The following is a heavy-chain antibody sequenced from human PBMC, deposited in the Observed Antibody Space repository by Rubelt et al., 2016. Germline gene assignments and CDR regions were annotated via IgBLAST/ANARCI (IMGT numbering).Heavy chain of an antibody. CDR2: IIPIFGTA. CDR1: GGTFSSYA. CDR3: ARDQIGGSYPVD. J-gene: IGHJ4*02. D-gene: IGHD5-18*01. Sequence: QVQLVQSGAEVKKPGSSVKVSCKASGGTFSSYAISWVRQAPGQGLEWMGGIIPIFGTANYAQKFQGRVTITADDATSTAYLGLSSQRSEDTAVYYCARDQIGGSYPVDWGQGTLVTVSS. V-gene: IGHV1-69*01.